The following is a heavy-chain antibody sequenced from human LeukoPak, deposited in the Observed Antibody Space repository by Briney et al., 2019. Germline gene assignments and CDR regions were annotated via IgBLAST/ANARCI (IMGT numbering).Heavy chain of an antibody. D-gene: IGHD2-2*02. CDR3: AKRLGYCSGTSCYTGAFDI. J-gene: IGHJ3*02. CDR1: GGSISSSNW. Sequence: SGTLSLTCAVSGGSISSSNWWSWVRQPPGKGLEWIGEIYHSGSTNYNPSLKSRVTISVDTSKNQFSLKLSSVTAADTAVYYCAKRLGYCSGTSCYTGAFDIWGQGTMVTVSS. CDR2: IYHSGST. V-gene: IGHV4-4*02.